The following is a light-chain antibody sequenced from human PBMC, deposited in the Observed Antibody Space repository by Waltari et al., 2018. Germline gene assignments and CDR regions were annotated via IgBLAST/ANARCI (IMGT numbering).Light chain of an antibody. Sequence: DLVMTQSPLSLPVTPGEPASISCRSSQSLLHNNGDTYLDWYLQKPGESPQLLIYLGSNRASEVPDRFSGSGSGTDFTLKISRVEAEDVGVYYCMQALQTPYTFGQGTKLEIK. J-gene: IGKJ2*01. CDR3: MQALQTPYT. CDR1: QSLLHNNGDTY. V-gene: IGKV2-28*01. CDR2: LGS.